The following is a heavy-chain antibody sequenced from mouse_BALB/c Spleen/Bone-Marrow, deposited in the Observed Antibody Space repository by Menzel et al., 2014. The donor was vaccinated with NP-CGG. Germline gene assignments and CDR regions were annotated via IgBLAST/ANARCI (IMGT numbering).Heavy chain of an antibody. D-gene: IGHD1-1*01. J-gene: IGHJ1*01. V-gene: IGHV1-20*02. CDR2: INPYNGDS. CDR1: GYSFTGYF. Sequence: EVQLVESGPELVEPGASVKISCKASGYSFTGYFMNWVIQSHGKSLEWIGRINPYNGDSFYNQKFKGKATLTVDKSSSTAHMELRSLASEDSAVYYCARVTTDWYFDVWGAGTTVTVSS. CDR3: ARVTTDWYFDV.